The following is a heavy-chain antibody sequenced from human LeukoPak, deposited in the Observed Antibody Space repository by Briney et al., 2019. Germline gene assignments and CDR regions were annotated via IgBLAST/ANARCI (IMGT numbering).Heavy chain of an antibody. CDR3: AKTVSNYNYGMDV. V-gene: IGHV3-23*01. J-gene: IGHJ6*02. CDR1: GFTFSSYA. D-gene: IGHD4-11*01. CDR2: ISGSGGST. Sequence: GGSLRLSCAASGFTFSSYAMSWVRQAPGKGLEWVSAISGSGGSTYYSDSVKGRFTISRDNSKNTLYLQMNSLRAEDTAVYYCAKTVSNYNYGMDVWGQGTTVTVSS.